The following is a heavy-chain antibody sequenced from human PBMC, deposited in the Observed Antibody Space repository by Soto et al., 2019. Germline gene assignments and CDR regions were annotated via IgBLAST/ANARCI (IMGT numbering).Heavy chain of an antibody. J-gene: IGHJ4*02. Sequence: PGGSLRLSCAASGFTLSSFAMSRVCQAPGKGLEWVSSISGSGESTYYADSVKGRLSISRDNSKNTLYLQMNSLRAEDTAVYYCAKRREGGYYIFDYWGQGTPVTVSS. V-gene: IGHV3-23*01. D-gene: IGHD3-10*01. CDR3: AKRREGGYYIFDY. CDR1: GFTLSSFA. CDR2: ISGSGEST.